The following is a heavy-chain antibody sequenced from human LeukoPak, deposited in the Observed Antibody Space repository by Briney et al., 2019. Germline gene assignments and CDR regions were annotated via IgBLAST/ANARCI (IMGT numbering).Heavy chain of an antibody. CDR2: IRSKGNGGTT. CDR1: SFFSGDSS. CDR3: SEIMVPATIVVY. J-gene: IGHJ4*02. Sequence: GGSLRLAWPASSFFSGDSSMSCVRQAPGKGLEWVGFIRSKGNGGTTEYAASVKGRFTISRDDSNTIAFLKITGLSTGDTPVNYCSEIMVPATIVVYCGQGTLVSVSS. D-gene: IGHD2-8*01. V-gene: IGHV3-49*04.